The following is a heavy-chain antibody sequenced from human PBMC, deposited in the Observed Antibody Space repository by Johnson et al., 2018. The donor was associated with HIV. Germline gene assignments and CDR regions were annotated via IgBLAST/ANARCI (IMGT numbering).Heavy chain of an antibody. Sequence: QVQLVESGGGVVQPGRSLRLSCAASGFTFSSYGMHWVRQAPGKGLEWVAVISYDGNNKYYADSVKGRFTMSRDNSKNTLYLQMNSLRAEDTALYYCAKDIYGYDAFDIWGQGTMVTVSS. CDR3: AKDIYGYDAFDI. J-gene: IGHJ3*02. D-gene: IGHD5-24*01. V-gene: IGHV3-30*18. CDR2: ISYDGNNK. CDR1: GFTFSSYG.